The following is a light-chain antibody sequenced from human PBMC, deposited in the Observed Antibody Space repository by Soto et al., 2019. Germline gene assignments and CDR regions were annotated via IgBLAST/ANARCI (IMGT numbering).Light chain of an antibody. CDR2: ETS. V-gene: IGKV1-13*02. CDR3: QQFSAYPLT. J-gene: IGKJ4*01. CDR1: LGINTG. Sequence: AIQLTQSPSSLSASVGDRVTITCRASLGINTGVAWYQQKPGKSPKLLIYETSNLASGVSFRFSGTGSGTQFSLTIDGLQPEDFATYHCQQFSAYPLTFGGGTKVEIK.